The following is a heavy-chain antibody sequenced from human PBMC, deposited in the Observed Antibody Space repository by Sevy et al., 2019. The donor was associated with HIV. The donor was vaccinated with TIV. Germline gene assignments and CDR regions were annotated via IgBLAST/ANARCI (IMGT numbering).Heavy chain of an antibody. CDR2: IKSKTDGGSA. Sequence: GGSLRLSCAASGYTFNNAWMSWVRQAPGKGLEWLGRIKSKTDGGSAEYASPVKGRFTISRDDSKSTLYLQMNRLRTEDTGVYYCTGATVFGVTWFDPWGQGALVTVST. CDR3: TGATVFGVTWFDP. D-gene: IGHD3-3*01. CDR1: GYTFNNAW. J-gene: IGHJ5*02. V-gene: IGHV3-15*01.